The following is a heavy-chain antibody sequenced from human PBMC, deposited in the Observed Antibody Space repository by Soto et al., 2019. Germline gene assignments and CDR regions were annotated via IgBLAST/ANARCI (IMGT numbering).Heavy chain of an antibody. Sequence: PGESLKISCKGSAHSFTTYWINWVRQMPGKGLEWMGRIDPSDSFTEYNPSFRGHVTISVDKTISTASLYWSSLKASDTAIYYCARQTKRLVLSHQSAIDAWGQGTLVTVAS. V-gene: IGHV5-10-1*01. CDR2: IDPSDSFT. D-gene: IGHD2-8*01. CDR3: ARQTKRLVLSHQSAIDA. J-gene: IGHJ5*02. CDR1: AHSFTTYW.